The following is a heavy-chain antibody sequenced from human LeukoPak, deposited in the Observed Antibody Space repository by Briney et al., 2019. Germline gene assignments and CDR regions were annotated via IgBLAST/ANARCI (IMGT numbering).Heavy chain of an antibody. J-gene: IGHJ4*02. CDR2: IYHSGST. CDR1: GGSISSGGYS. D-gene: IGHD4-17*01. CDR3: ARDRNYGDYGSYYFDH. Sequence: SETLSLTCAVSGGSISSGGYSWSWIRQPPGKGLEWIEYIYHSGSTYYNPSLESRVTISIDRSKNQFSLKLRSVTAADTAVYYCARDRNYGDYGSYYFDHWGQGILVTVSS. V-gene: IGHV4-30-2*01.